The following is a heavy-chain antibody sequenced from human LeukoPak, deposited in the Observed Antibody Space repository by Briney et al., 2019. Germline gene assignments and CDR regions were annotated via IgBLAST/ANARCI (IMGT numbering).Heavy chain of an antibody. D-gene: IGHD1-26*01. J-gene: IGHJ4*02. CDR2: INHSGST. V-gene: IGHV4-34*01. CDR3: ARGRYSGSYYY. CDR1: GGSFSGYY. Sequence: SQTLSLTCTVYGGSFSGYYWSWIRQPPGKGLEWIGEINHSGSTNYNPSLKSRVTISVDTSKNQFSLKLSSVTAADTAVYYCARGRYSGSYYYWGQGTLVTVSS.